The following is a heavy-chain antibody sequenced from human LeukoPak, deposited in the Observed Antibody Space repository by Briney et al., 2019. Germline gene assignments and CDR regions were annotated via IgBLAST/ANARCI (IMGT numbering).Heavy chain of an antibody. V-gene: IGHV4-34*01. CDR1: GGSFSGYY. Sequence: SETLSLTCAVYGGSFSGYYWSWIRLPPGKGLEWIGEINHSGSTNYNPSLKSRVTISVDTSKNQFSLKLSSVTAADTAVYYCASGCSSTSCYLGNWFDPWGQGTLVTVSS. D-gene: IGHD2-2*01. CDR3: ASGCSSTSCYLGNWFDP. CDR2: INHSGST. J-gene: IGHJ5*02.